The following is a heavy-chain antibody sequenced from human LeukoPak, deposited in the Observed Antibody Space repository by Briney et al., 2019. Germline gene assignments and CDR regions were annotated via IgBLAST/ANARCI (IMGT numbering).Heavy chain of an antibody. Sequence: PGGSLRLSCAASGFTFSSYEMNWVRQAPGKGLEWVSYISNSGSTIYYADSVKGRFTISRDNAKNSLYLQMNSLRAEDTAVYYCAREVDFWSGSQGYFDYWGQGTLVTVSS. CDR1: GFTFSSYE. D-gene: IGHD3-3*01. J-gene: IGHJ4*02. CDR2: ISNSGSTI. V-gene: IGHV3-48*03. CDR3: AREVDFWSGSQGYFDY.